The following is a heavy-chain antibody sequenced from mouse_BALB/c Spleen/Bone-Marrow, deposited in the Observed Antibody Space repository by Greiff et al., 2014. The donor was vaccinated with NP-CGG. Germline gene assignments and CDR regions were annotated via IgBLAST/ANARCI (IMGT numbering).Heavy chain of an antibody. CDR3: ARSGYGDYYAMDY. Sequence: EVMLVESGGGLVQPGGSRKLSCAASGFTFSSFGIHWVRQAPEKGLEWVAYISSGSSTNYYADTVKGRFTISRDNPKNTLFLQMTSLRSEDTAMYYCARSGYGDYYAMDYWGQGTSVTVSS. V-gene: IGHV5-17*02. CDR2: ISSGSSTN. J-gene: IGHJ4*01. CDR1: GFTFSSFG. D-gene: IGHD2-10*02.